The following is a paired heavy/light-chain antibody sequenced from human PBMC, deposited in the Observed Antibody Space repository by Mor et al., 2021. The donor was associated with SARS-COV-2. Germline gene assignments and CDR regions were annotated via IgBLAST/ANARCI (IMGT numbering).Light chain of an antibody. Sequence: DIVMTQSPLYLPVTPGEPASISCRSSQSLLHRNGYKCLDWYLQKPGQSPQLLIYLGSRRASGVPDRFSGSGSGTDFTLKISRVEAEDVGVYYCMQNLQTPRFTFGPGTKVDI. V-gene: IGKV2-28*01. CDR1: QSLLHRNGYKC. J-gene: IGKJ3*01. CDR3: MQNLQTPRFT. CDR2: LGS.
Heavy chain of an antibody. CDR3: ARDINLYDVRGYYFWGGMDV. J-gene: IGHJ6*02. CDR1: GYTFTSYA. D-gene: IGHD3-22*01. V-gene: IGHV1-3*04. CDR2: INTGNGNT. Sequence: QVQLVQSGAEVKKPGASVKVSCRTSGYTFTSYAMYWVRQAPGQSPEWMGWINTGNGNTKYSEKFQGRVTISRDTSATTAYMELSSLRSEDTATYYCARDINLYDVRGYYFWGGMDVWGQGTTVTVSS.